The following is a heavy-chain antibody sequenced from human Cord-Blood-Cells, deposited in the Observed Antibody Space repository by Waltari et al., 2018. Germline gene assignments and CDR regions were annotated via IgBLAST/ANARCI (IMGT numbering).Heavy chain of an antibody. Sequence: QVQLVQSGAEVKKPGSSVKVSCKASGGTFSSYAISWVRQAPGQGLEWMGGIIPILCTANYPQKFQGRVTITADEATSTADMELSSLRSEDTAVYYCARPTTVTSDYYYYYMDVWGKGTTVTVSS. V-gene: IGHV1-69*01. D-gene: IGHD4-4*01. J-gene: IGHJ6*03. CDR1: GGTFSSYA. CDR3: ARPTTVTSDYYYYYMDV. CDR2: IIPILCTA.